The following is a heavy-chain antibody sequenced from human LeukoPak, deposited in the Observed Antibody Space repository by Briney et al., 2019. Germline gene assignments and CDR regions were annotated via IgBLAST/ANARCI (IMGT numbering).Heavy chain of an antibody. CDR2: IYSDGTGT. CDR3: AREMATTNARAFDI. CDR1: GFTVSSNY. D-gene: IGHD5-24*01. J-gene: IGHJ3*02. V-gene: IGHV3-74*01. Sequence: PGGSLRLSCAASGFTVSSNYMSWVRQAPGKGLVWVSRIYSDGTGTTYADSVRGRFTISRENAKNTLYLQMNSLRAEDTAVYYCAREMATTNARAFDIWGQGTMVTVSS.